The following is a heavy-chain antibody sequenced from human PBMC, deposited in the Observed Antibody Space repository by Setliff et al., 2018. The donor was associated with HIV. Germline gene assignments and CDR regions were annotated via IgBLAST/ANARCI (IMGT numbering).Heavy chain of an antibody. CDR2: INPRSGVT. CDR1: GYKFTDHY. D-gene: IGHD3-3*02. J-gene: IGHJ4*02. V-gene: IGHV1-2*02. CDR3: ARDSGTNDHFLSPYYGALDF. Sequence: GASVKVSCKASGYKFTDHYIHWVRQAPGQGLQWMGWINPRSGVTKYAQNFQGRFIMTTDTTINTAYMQLERLTSDDTALYYCARDSGTNDHFLSPYYGALDFWGLGTLVAVSS.